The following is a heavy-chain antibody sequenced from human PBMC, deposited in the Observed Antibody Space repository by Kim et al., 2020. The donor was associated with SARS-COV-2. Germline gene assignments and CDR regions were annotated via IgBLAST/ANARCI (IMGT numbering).Heavy chain of an antibody. CDR2: INPNTGIP. J-gene: IGHJ6*02. CDR1: GNSFTMYA. V-gene: IGHV7-4-1*02. D-gene: IGHD3-16*01. Sequence: ASVKVSCRPSGNSFTMYALHWVRQAPGQGLEWMGWINPNTGIPTYAQGFAGRFVFSLDTSVSTAYLQISSLKAEDTGIYYCGGGVTIFRANYYGVDVWGQGTTVTVSS. CDR3: GGGVTIFRANYYGVDV.